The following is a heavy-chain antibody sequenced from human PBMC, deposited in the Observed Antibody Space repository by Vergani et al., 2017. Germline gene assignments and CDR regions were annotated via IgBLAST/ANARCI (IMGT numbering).Heavy chain of an antibody. CDR1: GFTFNSYG. Sequence: VHLVESGGGVVQPGGSLRLSCAASGFTFNSYGMHWVRQAPGKGLEWVASIRSDESRRYYGDSMEGPFTISRDNSKNTLYLQMKSLRPEDTAVYYCAKEGGGYCSGGTCYPEYWGQGTLVIVSS. D-gene: IGHD2-15*01. V-gene: IGHV3-30*02. CDR3: AKEGGGYCSGGTCYPEY. J-gene: IGHJ4*02. CDR2: IRSDESRR.